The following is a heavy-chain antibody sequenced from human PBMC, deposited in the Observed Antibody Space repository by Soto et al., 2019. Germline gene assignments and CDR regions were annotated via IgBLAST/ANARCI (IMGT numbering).Heavy chain of an antibody. CDR1: GGSISSSSYY. Sequence: QLQLQESGPGLVKPSETLSLTCTVSGGSISSSSYYWGWIRQPPGQGREWIGSIYYSGSTYYNPSPKSRLTISVDTSKTQSPLKLSFVTAADTAVYYCARRLYYDSSGVAGGGMDVWGQGTTVTVSS. V-gene: IGHV4-39*01. J-gene: IGHJ6*02. CDR2: IYYSGST. D-gene: IGHD3-22*01. CDR3: ARRLYYDSSGVAGGGMDV.